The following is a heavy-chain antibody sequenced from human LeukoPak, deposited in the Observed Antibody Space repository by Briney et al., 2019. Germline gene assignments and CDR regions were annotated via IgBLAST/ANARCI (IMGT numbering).Heavy chain of an antibody. Sequence: SETLSLTCTVSGGSISSGGYYWSWIRQPPGKGLEWIGYIYHSGSTYYNPSLKSRVTISVDRSKNQFSLKLSSVTAADTAVYYCARGAPSQSAGVDYWGQGTLVTVSS. D-gene: IGHD6-25*01. J-gene: IGHJ4*02. CDR1: GGSISSGGYY. CDR2: IYHSGST. V-gene: IGHV4-30-2*01. CDR3: ARGAPSQSAGVDY.